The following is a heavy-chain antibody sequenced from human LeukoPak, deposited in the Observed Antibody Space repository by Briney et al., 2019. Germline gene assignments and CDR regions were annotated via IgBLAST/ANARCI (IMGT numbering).Heavy chain of an antibody. V-gene: IGHV5-51*01. D-gene: IGHD1-26*01. Sequence: KPGESLNISCKGSGYSFTTYWIGWVRPMPGKGLEYMGIINPGDSDTRYSPSFQGQVTISVDKSISTAYLQWSSPKASDTAMYYCASPRVGATAFDIWGQGTLVTVSS. CDR1: GYSFTTYW. J-gene: IGHJ3*02. CDR2: INPGDSDT. CDR3: ASPRVGATAFDI.